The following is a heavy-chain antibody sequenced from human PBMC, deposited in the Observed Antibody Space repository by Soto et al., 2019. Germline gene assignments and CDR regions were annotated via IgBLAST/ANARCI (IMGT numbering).Heavy chain of an antibody. J-gene: IGHJ5*02. CDR2: IWYDGSNK. D-gene: IGHD2-15*01. CDR1: GFTFSSYG. Sequence: QVQLVESGGGVVQPGRSLRLSCAASGFTFSSYGMHWVRQAPGKGLEWVAVIWYDGSNKYYADSVKGRFTISRDNSKNMLYLQMNSLRAEDTAVYYCARGSVVVVAAWFDPWGQGTLVTVSS. V-gene: IGHV3-33*01. CDR3: ARGSVVVVAAWFDP.